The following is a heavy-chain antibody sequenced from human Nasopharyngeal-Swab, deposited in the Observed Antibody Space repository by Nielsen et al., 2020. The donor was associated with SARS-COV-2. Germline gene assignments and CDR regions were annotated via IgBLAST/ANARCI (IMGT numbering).Heavy chain of an antibody. Sequence: SETLSLTCTVSGGSISSGGYYWSWIRQHPGKGLEWIGYIYYSGSTYYNPSLKSRVTISVDTSKDQFSLKLSSVTAADTAVYYCAGGPSGLAAAFDYWGQGTLVTVSS. CDR1: GGSISSGGYY. J-gene: IGHJ4*02. CDR2: IYYSGST. CDR3: AGGPSGLAAAFDY. D-gene: IGHD6-13*01. V-gene: IGHV4-31*03.